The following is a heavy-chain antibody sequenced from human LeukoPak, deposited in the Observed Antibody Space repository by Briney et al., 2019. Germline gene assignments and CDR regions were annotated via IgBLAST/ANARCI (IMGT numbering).Heavy chain of an antibody. V-gene: IGHV3-48*01. CDR1: GFIFSSYS. CDR2: ISSGSSTI. J-gene: IGHJ4*02. CDR3: AGIPLSTTMVDY. Sequence: GGSLRLSCAASGFIFSSYSMNWVRQAPGKGLEWVSYISSGSSTIHYADSVRGRFTISRDNAKSSLFLQMNSLRAEDTAVYYCAGIPLSTTMVDYWGQGTLVTVSS. D-gene: IGHD5-18*01.